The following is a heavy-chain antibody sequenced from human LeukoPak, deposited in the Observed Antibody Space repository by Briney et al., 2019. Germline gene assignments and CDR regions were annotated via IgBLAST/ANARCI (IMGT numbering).Heavy chain of an antibody. CDR1: GFSFRSHG. CDR2: ISPRGDIT. CDR3: ARRAGDYSHPYDY. Sequence: GGSLRLSCAASGFSFRSHGMNWVRQAPGKGLEWVSGISPRGDITYYKDSVRGRFTISRDNFKNTVSLQLNSLRAEDTAVYYCARRAGDYSHPYDYWGQGTLVTVSS. V-gene: IGHV3-23*01. D-gene: IGHD3-22*01. J-gene: IGHJ4*02.